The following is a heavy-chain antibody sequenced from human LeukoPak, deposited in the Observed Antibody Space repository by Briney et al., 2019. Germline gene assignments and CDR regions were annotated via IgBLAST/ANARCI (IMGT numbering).Heavy chain of an antibody. CDR2: IYYSGTT. CDR3: ARGPYSYDSSGAFDI. J-gene: IGHJ3*02. D-gene: IGHD3-22*01. Sequence: SETLSLTCTVSGGSITSNTNYWGWIRQPPGKGLEWIGNIYYSGTTYYNPSLKSRVTISVDTSKNQFSLKLSSVTAADTAVYYCARGPYSYDSSGAFDIWGQGTMVTVSS. V-gene: IGHV4-39*07. CDR1: GGSITSNTNY.